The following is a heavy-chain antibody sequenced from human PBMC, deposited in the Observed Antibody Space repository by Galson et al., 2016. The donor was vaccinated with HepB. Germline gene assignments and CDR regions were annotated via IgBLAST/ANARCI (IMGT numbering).Heavy chain of an antibody. V-gene: IGHV3-23*01. CDR3: VKVRGSGRPFYFQY. CDR1: GFTFSSDV. CDR2: ISLSGGVA. J-gene: IGHJ4*02. D-gene: IGHD3-10*01. Sequence: SLRLSCAASGFTFSSDVMSWVRQASGKGLEWVSDISLSGGVAYYADSVEGRFTTSRDNSRNTLYLEMDRLRVEDTALYYCVKVRGSGRPFYFQYWGQGTLVTVSS.